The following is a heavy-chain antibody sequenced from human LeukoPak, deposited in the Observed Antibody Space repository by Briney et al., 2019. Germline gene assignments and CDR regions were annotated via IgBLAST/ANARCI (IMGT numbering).Heavy chain of an antibody. J-gene: IGHJ4*02. CDR1: GFTFGTSD. CDR3: ARETPEYD. CDR2: VSWNGSRT. Sequence: TGGSLSFSGAASGFTFGTSDLNWAHQVQGKGLEWVSGVSWNGSRTHYADSVKGRFIISRDNSRNTLYLQTNSLRAEDTAVYYCARETPEYDWGQGTLVTVSS. D-gene: IGHD6-6*01. V-gene: IGHV3-35*01.